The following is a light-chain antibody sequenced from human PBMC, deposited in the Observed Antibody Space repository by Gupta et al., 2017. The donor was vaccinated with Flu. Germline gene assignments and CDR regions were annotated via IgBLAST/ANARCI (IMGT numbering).Light chain of an antibody. V-gene: IGLV3-21*02. J-gene: IGLJ3*02. CDR3: QGWDRRSDNWV. Sequence: GQKGKNTGEGKKVGSKSVHWYQQKTGEAPELIVYDDSDRSSGIPEGFSGSNSGNTATVTISRVEAGDEADYYCQGWDRRSDNWVFGGGTKLTVL. CDR2: DDS. CDR1: KVGSKS.